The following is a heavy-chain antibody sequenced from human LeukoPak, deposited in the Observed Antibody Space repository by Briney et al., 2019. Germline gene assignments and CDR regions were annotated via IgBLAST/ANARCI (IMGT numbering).Heavy chain of an antibody. D-gene: IGHD5-18*01. J-gene: IGHJ4*02. CDR1: GASISSYC. CDR3: ARGRYSPLDY. V-gene: IGHV4-59*01. CDR2: IFYSGSS. Sequence: SETLSLTCTVSGASISSYCWSWIRQPPGKGLEWIGDIFYSGSSNCSPSLKSRVTISIDTSKNQFSLKLSSVTTADTAVYYCARGRYSPLDYWGQGTLVTVSS.